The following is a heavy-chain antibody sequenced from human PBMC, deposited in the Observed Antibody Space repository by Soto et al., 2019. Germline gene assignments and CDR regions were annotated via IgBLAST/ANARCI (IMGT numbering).Heavy chain of an antibody. V-gene: IGHV3-23*01. CDR1: GFTFSNYA. Sequence: LSLSCAASGFTFSNYAMNWVRQAPGKGLEWVSAISGSGGSTYYADSVKGRFTISRDNSKNTLFLQVNSLRAEDTAVYYCAKDYSSGWDPWFDPWGQGTLVTVSS. CDR2: ISGSGGST. J-gene: IGHJ5*01. D-gene: IGHD6-19*01. CDR3: AKDYSSGWDPWFDP.